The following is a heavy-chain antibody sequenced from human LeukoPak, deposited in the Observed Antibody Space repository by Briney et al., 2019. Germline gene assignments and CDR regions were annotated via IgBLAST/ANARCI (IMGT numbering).Heavy chain of an antibody. CDR2: ISAYNGNT. V-gene: IGHV1-18*01. CDR1: GYTFTSYG. J-gene: IGHJ6*03. CDR3: VRGAAAAGYYYYMDV. D-gene: IGHD6-13*01. Sequence: ASVKVSCKASGYTFTSYGISWVRQAPGQGLEWMGWISAYNGNTNYAQKLQGRVTMTTDTSTSTAYMELGSLRSDDTAVYYCVRGAAAAGYYYYMDVWGEGTTVTVSS.